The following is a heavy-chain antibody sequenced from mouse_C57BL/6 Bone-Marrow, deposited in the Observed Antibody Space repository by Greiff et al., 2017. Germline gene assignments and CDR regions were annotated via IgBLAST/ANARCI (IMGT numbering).Heavy chain of an antibody. CDR1: GYTFTSYW. Sequence: VQLQQPGAELVKPGASVKMSCKASGYTFTSYWITWVKQRPGQGLEWIGDIYPGSGSTNYNEKFKSKATLTVDTSSSTAYMQLSSLTSEDSAVYYCARDYGSSYQFAYWGQGTLVTVSA. CDR2: IYPGSGST. J-gene: IGHJ3*01. V-gene: IGHV1-55*01. CDR3: ARDYGSSYQFAY. D-gene: IGHD1-1*01.